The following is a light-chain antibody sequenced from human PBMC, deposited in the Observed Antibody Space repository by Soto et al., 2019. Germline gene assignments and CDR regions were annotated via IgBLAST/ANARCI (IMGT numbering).Light chain of an antibody. CDR3: QQRSNWPPLT. CDR2: DAS. CDR1: QSVSSN. V-gene: IGKV3-11*01. J-gene: IGKJ4*01. Sequence: EIVMTQSPATLSVSPGERATLSCRASQSVSSNLAWYQQEPGQAPRLLIYDASNRATGIPARFSGSGSGTDFTLTISSLEPEDSAVYYCQQRSNWPPLTFGGGTKVDIK.